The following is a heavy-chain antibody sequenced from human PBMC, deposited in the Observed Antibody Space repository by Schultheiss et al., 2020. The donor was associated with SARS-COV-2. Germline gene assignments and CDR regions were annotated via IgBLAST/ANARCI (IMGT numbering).Heavy chain of an antibody. CDR3: ARGSIQFDY. CDR2: IYYSGST. J-gene: IGHJ4*02. V-gene: IGHV4-59*01. CDR1: GGSISNYH. Sequence: SQTLSLTCTVSGGSISNYHWSWIRQPPGKGLEWIGYIYYSGSTNYNPSLKSRVTISVDTSKNQFSLKLSSVTAADTAVYYCARGSIQFDYWGQGTLVTVSS. D-gene: IGHD5-24*01.